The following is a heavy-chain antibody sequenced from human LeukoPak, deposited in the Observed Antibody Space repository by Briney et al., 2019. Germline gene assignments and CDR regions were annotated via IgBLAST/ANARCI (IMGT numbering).Heavy chain of an antibody. Sequence: SETLSLTCTVSGGSISSYYWSWIRQPPGKGLEWIGYIYYSGSTNYNPSLKSRVTISVDTSKNQFSLKLSSVTAADTAVYYCARGRQWLANVYWGQGTLVTVSS. V-gene: IGHV4-59*01. D-gene: IGHD6-19*01. CDR3: ARGRQWLANVY. J-gene: IGHJ4*02. CDR1: GGSISSYY. CDR2: IYYSGST.